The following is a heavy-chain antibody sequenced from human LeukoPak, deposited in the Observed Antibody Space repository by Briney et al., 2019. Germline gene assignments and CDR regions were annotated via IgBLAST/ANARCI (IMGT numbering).Heavy chain of an antibody. CDR3: ARGSGSSAGFDF. D-gene: IGHD3-10*01. CDR1: GGSLSEYY. Sequence: SETLSLTCAVYGGSLSEYYWSWIRQPPGKGLEWIGSIYYTGSTYYNPSLKSRVTISVDTSKNQFSLKLTSVTAADTAVYYCARGSGSSAGFDFWGQGTLVTVSS. V-gene: IGHV4-34*01. J-gene: IGHJ4*02. CDR2: IYYTGST.